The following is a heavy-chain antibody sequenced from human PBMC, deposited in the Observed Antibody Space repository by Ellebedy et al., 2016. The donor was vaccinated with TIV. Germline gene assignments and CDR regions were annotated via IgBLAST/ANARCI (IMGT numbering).Heavy chain of an antibody. CDR3: ATPLYCTNGVCQDY. V-gene: IGHV1-2*04. Sequence: ASVKVSCKASGYNFTDYYIHWVRQAPGQGLEWMGWINPNRGGTNYAQKFQGWVTMTRDTSISTAYMELSSLRSEDTAVYYCATPLYCTNGVCQDYWGQGSLVTVSS. CDR1: GYNFTDYY. J-gene: IGHJ4*02. CDR2: INPNRGGT. D-gene: IGHD2-8*01.